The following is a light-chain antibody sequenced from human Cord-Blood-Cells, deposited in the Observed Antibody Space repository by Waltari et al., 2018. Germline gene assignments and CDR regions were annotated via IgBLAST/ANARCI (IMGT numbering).Light chain of an antibody. CDR2: DVS. CDR3: CSYAGSYTWV. V-gene: IGLV2-11*01. CDR1: SRVVGGFNY. Sequence: QSALTQPRPVSGSPGQSVTISCPGTSRVVGGFNYVPWYQQHPGKAPKRMIYDVSKRPSGVPDRFSGSKSGNTASLTISGLQAEDEADYYCCSYAGSYTWVFGGGTKLTVL. J-gene: IGLJ3*02.